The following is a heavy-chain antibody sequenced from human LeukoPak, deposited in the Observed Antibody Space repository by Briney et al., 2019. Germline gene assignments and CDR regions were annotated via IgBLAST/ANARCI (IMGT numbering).Heavy chain of an antibody. CDR3: AKPRWLGGDAFDI. CDR1: GGSISSYY. CDR2: IYYSGST. D-gene: IGHD6-19*01. Sequence: SETLSLTCTVSGGSISSYYWSWIRQPPGKGLEWIGYIYYSGSTNYNPSLKSRVTISVDTSKNQFSLKLSSVTAADTAVYYCAKPRWLGGDAFDIWGQGTMVTVSS. V-gene: IGHV4-59*08. J-gene: IGHJ3*02.